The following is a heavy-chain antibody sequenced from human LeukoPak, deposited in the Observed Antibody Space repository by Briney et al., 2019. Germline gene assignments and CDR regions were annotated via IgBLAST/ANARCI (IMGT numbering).Heavy chain of an antibody. CDR2: IWYDGSNK. CDR1: GFTFSSYG. V-gene: IGHV3-33*01. D-gene: IGHD3-3*01. CDR3: ARDGTYYDFWSGYYRY. J-gene: IGHJ4*02. Sequence: GGSLRLSCAASGFTFSSYGMHWVRQAPGKGLGWVAVIWYDGSNKYYADSVKGRFTLSRDNSKNTLYLQMNSLRAEDTAVYYCARDGTYYDFWSGYYRYGGQGTLVTVSS.